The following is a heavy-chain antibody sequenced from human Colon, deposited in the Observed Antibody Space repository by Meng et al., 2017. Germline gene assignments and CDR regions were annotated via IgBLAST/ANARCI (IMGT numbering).Heavy chain of an antibody. CDR2: MNPNSGNT. CDR3: ARVEVGITSGDY. D-gene: IGHD1-26*01. J-gene: IGHJ4*02. Sequence: VQWVQSRAEVKKPGASVRVSCKASEDTFTSYDINWVRKATGQGLEWMGWMNPNSGNTGYAQKFQGRVTMTRNTAISTAYMELSRLRSEDTAVYYCARVEVGITSGDYWGQGTLVTVSS. V-gene: IGHV1-8*01. CDR1: EDTFTSYD.